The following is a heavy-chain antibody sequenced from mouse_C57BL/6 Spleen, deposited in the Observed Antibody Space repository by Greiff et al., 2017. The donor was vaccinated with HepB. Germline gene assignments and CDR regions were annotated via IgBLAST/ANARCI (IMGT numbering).Heavy chain of an antibody. V-gene: IGHV5-9-1*02. D-gene: IGHD2-4*01. CDR1: GFTFSSYA. CDR2: ISSGGDYI. Sequence: EVMLVESGEGLVKPGGSLKLSCAASGFTFSSYAMSWVRQTPEKRLEWVAYISSGGDYIYYADTVKGRFTISRDNARNTLYLQMSSLKSEETAMYYWTRDGGNYDYDNYAMDYWGQGTSVTDSS. CDR3: TRDGGNYDYDNYAMDY. J-gene: IGHJ4*01.